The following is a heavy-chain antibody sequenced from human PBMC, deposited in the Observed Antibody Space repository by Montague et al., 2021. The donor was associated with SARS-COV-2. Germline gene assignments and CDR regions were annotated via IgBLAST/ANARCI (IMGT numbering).Heavy chain of an antibody. Sequence: SETLSLTCTVSGGSISSYYWSWIRQLPGKGLEGSGYVYYSGSTNYNPPLKSRVTISADTSKNQFSLKLSSVTAADTAVYYCARGFDYWGQGTLVTVSS. CDR3: ARGFDY. V-gene: IGHV4-59*08. CDR1: GGSISSYY. CDR2: VYYSGST. J-gene: IGHJ4*02.